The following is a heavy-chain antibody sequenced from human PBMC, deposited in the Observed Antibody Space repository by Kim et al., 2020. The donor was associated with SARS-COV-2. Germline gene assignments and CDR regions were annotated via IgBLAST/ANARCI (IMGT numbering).Heavy chain of an antibody. J-gene: IGHJ6*02. CDR1: GFTVSSNY. CDR2: IYSGGST. D-gene: IGHD3-10*01. CDR3: ARDSTSITMVRGVIIPPYYYYGMDV. Sequence: GGSLRLSCAASGFTVSSNYMSWVRQAPGKGLEWVSVIYSGGSTYYADSVKGRFTIPRDNSKNTMYLQMNSLRAEDTAVYYCARDSTSITMVRGVIIPPYYYYGMDVWGQGTTVTVSS. V-gene: IGHV3-66*01.